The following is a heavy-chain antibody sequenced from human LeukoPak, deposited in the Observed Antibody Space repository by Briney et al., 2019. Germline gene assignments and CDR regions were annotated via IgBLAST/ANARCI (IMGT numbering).Heavy chain of an antibody. V-gene: IGHV1-69*04. D-gene: IGHD3-16*01. CDR2: IIPILGIA. Sequence: ASVKVSCKASGGTFSSYAISWVRQAPGQGLEWMGRIIPILGIANYAQKFQGRVTITADKSTSTAHMELSSLRSEDTAVYYCARDRIKGGSVDYWGQGTLVTVSS. J-gene: IGHJ4*02. CDR3: ARDRIKGGSVDY. CDR1: GGTFSSYA.